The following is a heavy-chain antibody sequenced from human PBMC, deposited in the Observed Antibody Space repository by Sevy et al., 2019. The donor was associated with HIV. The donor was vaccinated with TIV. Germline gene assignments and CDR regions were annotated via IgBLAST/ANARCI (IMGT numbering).Heavy chain of an antibody. J-gene: IGHJ4*02. V-gene: IGHV3-33*01. CDR1: GFTFSSYG. CDR2: IWFDGSNT. CDR3: ARDLEFYDYGAYGPSFMPDY. D-gene: IGHD3-16*01. Sequence: GSLRLSCAASGFTFSSYGMHWVRQAPGKGLEWVAVIWFDGSNTYYADSVKGRFTISRDIAENTLHLQMNSLRAEDTAVYYCARDLEFYDYGAYGPSFMPDYWGQGTLVTVSS.